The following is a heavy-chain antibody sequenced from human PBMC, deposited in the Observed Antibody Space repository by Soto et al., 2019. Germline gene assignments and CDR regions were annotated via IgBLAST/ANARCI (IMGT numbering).Heavy chain of an antibody. CDR3: ARYAFGGVIALGDYYFDY. CDR1: GGSISSYY. Sequence: PSETLSLTCTVSGGSISSYYWSWIRQPAGKGLEWIGRIYTSGSTNYNPSLKSRVTMSVDTSKNQFSLKLSSVTAADTAVYYCARYAFGGVIALGDYYFDYWGQGTLVTVSS. D-gene: IGHD3-16*02. V-gene: IGHV4-4*07. J-gene: IGHJ4*02. CDR2: IYTSGST.